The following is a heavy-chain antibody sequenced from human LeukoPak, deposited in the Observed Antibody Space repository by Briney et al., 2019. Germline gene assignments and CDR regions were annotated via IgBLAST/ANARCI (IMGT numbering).Heavy chain of an antibody. CDR1: GYSFTSYW. CDR3: ARQSWVTGYFDY. Sequence: GESLKISCKGSGYSFTSYWIGWVRQMPGKGREGLGIIYPGDSDTRYSPSFPGQVTISADKSISTAYLQWSSLKASDTAMYYCARQSWVTGYFDYWGQGTLVTVSS. CDR2: IYPGDSDT. J-gene: IGHJ4*02. V-gene: IGHV5-51*01. D-gene: IGHD1-14*01.